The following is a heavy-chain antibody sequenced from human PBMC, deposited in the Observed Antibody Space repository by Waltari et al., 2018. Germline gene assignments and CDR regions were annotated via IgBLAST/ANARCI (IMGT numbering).Heavy chain of an antibody. CDR3: ARGGGLLRGVSGYGYGMDV. V-gene: IGHV4-38-2*01. D-gene: IGHD3-10*01. Sequence: QVQLQESGPRLVTPSETLSLNCAVSGYSIRSGDYWDWIRQPPGKGLGWMGTINHSGLTYYNPSLKSRVTISVDTSKNHFSLEMRSVTTADTAVYYCARGGGLLRGVSGYGYGMDVWGQGTTVTVSS. J-gene: IGHJ6*02. CDR2: INHSGLT. CDR1: GYSIRSGDY.